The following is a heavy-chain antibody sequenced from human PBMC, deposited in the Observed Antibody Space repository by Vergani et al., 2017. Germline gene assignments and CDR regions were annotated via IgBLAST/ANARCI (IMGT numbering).Heavy chain of an antibody. V-gene: IGHV1-69*13. Sequence: QVQLVQSGAEVKKPGSSVKVSCKASGGTFSSYAISWVRQAPGQGLEWMGRIIPIFGTANYAQKFQGRVTITADESTSTAYMELSSLRSEDTAVYYCARDTSRGXYYDSSGYYYYFDYWGQGTLVTVSS. CDR1: GGTFSSYA. CDR2: IIPIFGTA. CDR3: ARDTSRGXYYDSSGYYYYFDY. J-gene: IGHJ4*02. D-gene: IGHD3-22*01.